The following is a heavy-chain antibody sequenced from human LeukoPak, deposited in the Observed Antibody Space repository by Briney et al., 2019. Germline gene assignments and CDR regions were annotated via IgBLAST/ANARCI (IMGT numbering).Heavy chain of an antibody. Sequence: PSETLSLTCTVSVGSISNYYWSWIRQPPGKGLEWIGYVFQSGNTNYNPSLKSRVTISVDTSKNHFSLNLSSVSAADTAVYYCARERYYYDSSGYYGYFDYWGQGTLVTVSS. J-gene: IGHJ4*02. V-gene: IGHV4-59*01. CDR1: VGSISNYY. CDR2: VFQSGNT. CDR3: ARERYYYDSSGYYGYFDY. D-gene: IGHD3-22*01.